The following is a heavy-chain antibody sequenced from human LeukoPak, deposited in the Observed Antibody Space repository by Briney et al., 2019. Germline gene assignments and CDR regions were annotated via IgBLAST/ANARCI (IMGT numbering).Heavy chain of an antibody. V-gene: IGHV1-2*06. Sequence: GESLKVSCKASGHTFTGYYMHWVRQAPGQGLEWMGRINPNSGGTNYAQKFQGRVTMTRDTSISTAYMELSRLRSDDTAVYYCARGPRLDSSGWYYGAFDIWGQGTMVTVSS. J-gene: IGHJ3*02. CDR1: GHTFTGYY. D-gene: IGHD6-19*01. CDR3: ARGPRLDSSGWYYGAFDI. CDR2: INPNSGGT.